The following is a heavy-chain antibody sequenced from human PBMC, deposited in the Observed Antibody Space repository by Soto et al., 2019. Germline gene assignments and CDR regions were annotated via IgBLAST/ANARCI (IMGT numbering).Heavy chain of an antibody. J-gene: IGHJ4*02. CDR3: ATTVYIVGATSNPDFDY. CDR1: GFTFSSYA. V-gene: IGHV3-23*01. Sequence: GGSLRLSCAASGFTFSSYAMSWVRQAPGKGLEWVSAISGSGGSTYYADSVKGRFTISRDNSKNTLYLQMNSLRAEDTAVYYCATTVYIVGATSNPDFDYWGQGTLVTVSS. CDR2: ISGSGGST. D-gene: IGHD1-26*01.